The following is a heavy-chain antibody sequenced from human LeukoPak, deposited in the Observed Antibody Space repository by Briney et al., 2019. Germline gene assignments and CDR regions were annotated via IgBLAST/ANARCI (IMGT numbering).Heavy chain of an antibody. V-gene: IGHV4-39*01. CDR3: ARQAITMVRGATPPFDY. J-gene: IGHJ4*02. CDR1: GGSISSSSYY. Sequence: PSETLSLTCTVSGGSISSSSYYWGWIRQPPGEGLEWIGSIYYSGSTYYNPSLKSRVTISVDTSKNQFSLKLSSVTAADTAVYYCARQAITMVRGATPPFDYWGQGTLVTVSS. CDR2: IYYSGST. D-gene: IGHD3-10*01.